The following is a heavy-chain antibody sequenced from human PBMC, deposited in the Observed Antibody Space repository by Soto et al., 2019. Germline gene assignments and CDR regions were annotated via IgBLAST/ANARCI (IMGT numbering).Heavy chain of an antibody. V-gene: IGHV3-21*01. CDR3: ARGSSGWRFDY. D-gene: IGHD6-19*01. J-gene: IGHJ4*02. CDR1: GFTFSSYS. Sequence: EVQLVESGGGLVKPGGSLRLSCAPSGFTFSSYSMNWVRQAPGKGLEWVSSISSSSSYIYYADSVKGRFTISRDNAKNSLYLQMNSLRAEDTAVYYCARGSSGWRFDYWGQGTLVTVSS. CDR2: ISSSSSYI.